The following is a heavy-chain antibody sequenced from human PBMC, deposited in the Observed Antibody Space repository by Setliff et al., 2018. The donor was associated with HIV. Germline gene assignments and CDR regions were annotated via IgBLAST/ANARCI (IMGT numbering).Heavy chain of an antibody. V-gene: IGHV4-39*07. CDR3: ATLKMATIYRDFDY. Sequence: SETLSLTCTVSGGSISSSSYYWGWIRQPPGKGLEWIGEINHRGSTNCNPSLKSRVSISVDTSKNQFSLKLSSVTAADTAVYYCATLKMATIYRDFDYWGQGTLVTVS. D-gene: IGHD5-12*01. J-gene: IGHJ4*02. CDR2: INHRGST. CDR1: GGSISSSSYY.